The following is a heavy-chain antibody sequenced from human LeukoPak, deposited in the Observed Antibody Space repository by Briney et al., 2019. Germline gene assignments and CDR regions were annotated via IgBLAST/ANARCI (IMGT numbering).Heavy chain of an antibody. CDR3: ATAIDRATVGEYDY. V-gene: IGHV1-46*01. CDR1: GYTFTSYY. J-gene: IGHJ4*02. CDR2: INPSGGST. D-gene: IGHD2-15*01. Sequence: GASVKVSCKASGYTFTSYYMHWVRQAPGQGLEWMGIINPSGGSTSYAQKFQGRATMTEDTSTDTAYMELSSLRSEDTAVYYCATAIDRATVGEYDYWGQGTLVTVSS.